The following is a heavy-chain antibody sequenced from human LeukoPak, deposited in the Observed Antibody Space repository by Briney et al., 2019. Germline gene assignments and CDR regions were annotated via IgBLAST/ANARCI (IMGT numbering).Heavy chain of an antibody. CDR1: GFTFSSYA. CDR3: ARDRRGGGSYPFFDY. V-gene: IGHV3-30-3*01. Sequence: GGSLRLSCAASGFTFSSYAMHWVRQAPGKGLEWVAVISYDGSNKYYADSVKGRFTISRDNSKNTLYLQMNSLRAEDTAVYYCARDRRGGGSYPFFDYWGQGTLATVSS. J-gene: IGHJ4*02. CDR2: ISYDGSNK. D-gene: IGHD1-26*01.